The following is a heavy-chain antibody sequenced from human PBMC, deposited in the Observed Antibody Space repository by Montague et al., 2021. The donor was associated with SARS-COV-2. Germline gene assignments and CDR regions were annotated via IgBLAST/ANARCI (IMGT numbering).Heavy chain of an antibody. Sequence: SETLSLTCSVSGGPFSSTSFYWGWIRQSPGKGLEWVANFYYNGITYYNPSLKSRVTLSVDPSTNQFFLKLTSATAADTAVYYCARPRPGGPNNWFDTWGQGILVTVSS. CDR1: GGPFSSTSFY. D-gene: IGHD6-6*01. CDR2: FYYNGIT. V-gene: IGHV4-39*01. CDR3: ARPRPGGPNNWFDT. J-gene: IGHJ5*02.